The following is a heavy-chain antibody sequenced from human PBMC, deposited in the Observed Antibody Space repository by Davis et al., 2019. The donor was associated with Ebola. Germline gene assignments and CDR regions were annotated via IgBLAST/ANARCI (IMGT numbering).Heavy chain of an antibody. CDR1: GFTLSQYG. Sequence: PGGSLRLSCAASGFTLSQYGMHWVRQAPGKGLEWVADLWADGLKEYYADSVKGRFTISRDTSKNTLFLQLNNLRGAATAFYYCAKGHAVGIIPGGGQGTLVTVSS. CDR3: AKGHAVGIIPG. D-gene: IGHD2-21*01. V-gene: IGHV3-33*06. J-gene: IGHJ4*02. CDR2: LWADGLKE.